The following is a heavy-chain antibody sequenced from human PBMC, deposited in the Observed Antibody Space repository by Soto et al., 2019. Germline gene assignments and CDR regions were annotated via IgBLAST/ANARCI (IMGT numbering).Heavy chain of an antibody. CDR3: ARVLPGDYGDYWFDP. CDR2: IIPILGIA. CDR1: GGTFSSYT. J-gene: IGHJ5*02. Sequence: QVQLVQSGAEVKKPGSSVKVSCKASGGTFSSYTISWVRQAPGQGLEWMGRIIPILGIANYAQKFQGRVTITADKSTSTAYMELSSLRSEDTAVYYCARVLPGDYGDYWFDPWGQGTLVTVSS. D-gene: IGHD4-17*01. V-gene: IGHV1-69*02.